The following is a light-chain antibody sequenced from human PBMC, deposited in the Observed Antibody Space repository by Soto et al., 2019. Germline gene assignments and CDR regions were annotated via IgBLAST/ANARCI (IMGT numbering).Light chain of an antibody. CDR3: SSYRSRSTYV. Sequence: QSVLTQPASVSGSPGQSITISCTGTGSDVGGYDYVSWYQHHPGKAPKVMIYEVTNRPSGVSNRFSGSKSGNTASLTISGLLDEEEADYYCSSYRSRSTYVFGAGTKVT. CDR1: GSDVGGYDY. J-gene: IGLJ1*01. CDR2: EVT. V-gene: IGLV2-14*01.